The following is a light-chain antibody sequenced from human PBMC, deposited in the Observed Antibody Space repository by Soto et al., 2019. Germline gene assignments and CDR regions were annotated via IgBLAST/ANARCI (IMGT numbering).Light chain of an antibody. Sequence: EIVMTQTPATLSVSPGERATLSCRASQSISNNLAWYQQKPGQAPRFLIYGASTRATDIPARFSGSGSGTEFTLTISSLQSEDFAVYYCQQYNNWPWTFGQGTKVDIK. CDR3: QQYNNWPWT. CDR2: GAS. CDR1: QSISNN. J-gene: IGKJ1*01. V-gene: IGKV3-15*01.